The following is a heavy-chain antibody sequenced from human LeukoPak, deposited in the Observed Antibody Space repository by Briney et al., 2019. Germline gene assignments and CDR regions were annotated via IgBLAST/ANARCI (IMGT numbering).Heavy chain of an antibody. Sequence: RGSLRPSCAASGFTLSSYAMSWVRPAPQKGLEWVSSISGSGGGAYYADSGKRRFTISRDDSTNTLYLQMKSRRAADTAVYYCVKDLGRYRNNCFDYWGQGTLVTVSS. J-gene: IGHJ4*02. D-gene: IGHD1-26*01. CDR2: ISGSGGGA. V-gene: IGHV3-23*01. CDR1: GFTLSSYA. CDR3: VKDLGRYRNNCFDY.